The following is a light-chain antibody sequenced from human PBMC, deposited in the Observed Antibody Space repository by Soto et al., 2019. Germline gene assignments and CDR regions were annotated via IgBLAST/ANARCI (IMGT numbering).Light chain of an antibody. CDR2: GAS. V-gene: IGKV1-27*01. Sequence: DIQMTQPPSSLTASIGDRVTISCRARQGFSNSLAWYQQKPGKVPTLLIYGASILQSGVPARFSGSGSGTDFTLTISCLQPEDVATYFCQKYDSAPLTFGGGTKVEIK. CDR3: QKYDSAPLT. J-gene: IGKJ4*01. CDR1: QGFSNS.